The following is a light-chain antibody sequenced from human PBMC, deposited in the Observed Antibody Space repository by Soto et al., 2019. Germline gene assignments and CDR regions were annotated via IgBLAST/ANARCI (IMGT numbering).Light chain of an antibody. CDR3: QQYDTWPLT. J-gene: IGKJ4*01. V-gene: IGKV3D-15*01. CDR1: QSVDNN. CDR2: GAS. Sequence: EILITQSPGTLSVSTGEGATLSCRASQSVDNNLAWYQQKPSQAPRLLIYGASTRPTGIPDRFSGSGSGTEFTLTISSXQSEDFAVYYCQQYDTWPLTFGGGTKVDTK.